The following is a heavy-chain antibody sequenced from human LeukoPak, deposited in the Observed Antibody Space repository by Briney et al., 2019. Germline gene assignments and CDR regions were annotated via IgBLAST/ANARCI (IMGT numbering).Heavy chain of an antibody. CDR1: GYSISSGYY. J-gene: IGHJ4*02. D-gene: IGHD1-26*01. V-gene: IGHV3-7*01. CDR2: IQQDGSEK. CDR3: ARDKIVGATHFDY. Sequence: ETLSLTCTVSGYSISSGYYWGWVRQAPGKGLEWVANIQQDGSEKYYVDSVKGRFTISRDNAKNSLYLQMNSLRAEDTAVYYCARDKIVGATHFDYWGQGTLVTVSS.